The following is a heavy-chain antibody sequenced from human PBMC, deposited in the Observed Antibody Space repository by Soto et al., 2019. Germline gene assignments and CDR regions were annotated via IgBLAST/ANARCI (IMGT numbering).Heavy chain of an antibody. CDR2: IYYSGST. CDR1: GGSVSSGSYY. J-gene: IGHJ4*02. CDR3: AGGPGGGLVYFDY. D-gene: IGHD6-19*01. V-gene: IGHV4-61*01. Sequence: QVQLQESGPGLVKPSETLSLTCTVSGGSVSSGSYYWSWIRQPPGKGLEWIGYIYYSGSTNYNPPPKGRVTLSVNTSQNQFSLKLGPVAAADTAGDYWAGGPGGGLVYFDYWGQGTLVTVS.